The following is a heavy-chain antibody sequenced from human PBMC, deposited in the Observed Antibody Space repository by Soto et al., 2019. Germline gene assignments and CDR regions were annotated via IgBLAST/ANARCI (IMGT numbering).Heavy chain of an antibody. J-gene: IGHJ6*02. CDR1: GFTFSSYA. V-gene: IGHV3-23*01. CDR3: ARDRGAYSYGSGPTVYYYGMDV. CDR2: ISGSGGST. D-gene: IGHD3-10*01. Sequence: PGGSLRLSCAASGFTFSSYAMSWVRQAPGKGLEWVSAISGSGGSTYYADSVKGRFTISRDNSKNTLYLQMNSLRAEDTAVYYCARDRGAYSYGSGPTVYYYGMDVWGQGTTVTVSS.